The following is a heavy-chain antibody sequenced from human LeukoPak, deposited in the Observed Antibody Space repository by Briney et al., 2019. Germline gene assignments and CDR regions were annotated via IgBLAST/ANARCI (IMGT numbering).Heavy chain of an antibody. CDR3: AKGIYGYSYGLFDY. J-gene: IGHJ4*02. Sequence: GGSLRLSCAASGFTFSSYAMSWVRQAPGKGVEWVSAISGSGGSTYYADSVKGRFTISRDNSKNTLYLQMNSLRAEDTAVYYCAKGIYGYSYGLFDYWGQGTLVTVSS. D-gene: IGHD5-18*01. CDR1: GFTFSSYA. CDR2: ISGSGGST. V-gene: IGHV3-23*01.